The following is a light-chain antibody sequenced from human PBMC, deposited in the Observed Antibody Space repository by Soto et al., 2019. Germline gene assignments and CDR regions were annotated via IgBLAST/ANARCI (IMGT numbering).Light chain of an antibody. V-gene: IGLV1-40*01. CDR3: QSYDSSLSGYVI. Sequence: QPVLTQPPSVCGAPGQRVTISCTGSSSNIGTPYDVHWYQQLPGTAPKLLIYGNSNRPSGVPDRFSGSKSGTSASLAITGLQAEDEADYYCQSYDSSLSGYVIFGGGTKLTVL. CDR2: GNS. J-gene: IGLJ2*01. CDR1: SSNIGTPYD.